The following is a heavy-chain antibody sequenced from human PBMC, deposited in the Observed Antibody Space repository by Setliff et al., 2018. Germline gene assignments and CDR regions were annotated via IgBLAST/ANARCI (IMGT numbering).Heavy chain of an antibody. CDR3: ARGGAAESYDFGSGMYYYYYYYMDV. V-gene: IGHV4-34*01. Sequence: SETLSLTCAVYGRSFSGYYWSWIRQPPGEGLEWIGEINHSGSTNYNPSLKSRVTISVDTSKNQFSLKLTSVTAADTAVYYCARGGAAESYDFGSGMYYYYYYYMDVWGKGTTVTVSS. CDR2: INHSGST. J-gene: IGHJ6*03. CDR1: GRSFSGYY. D-gene: IGHD3-3*01.